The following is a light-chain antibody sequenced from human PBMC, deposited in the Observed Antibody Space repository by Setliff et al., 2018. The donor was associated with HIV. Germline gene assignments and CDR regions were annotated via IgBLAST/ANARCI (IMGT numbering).Light chain of an antibody. CDR1: NNDIGDYNY. J-gene: IGLJ1*01. Sequence: QSALAQPASVSGSPGQSIAISCTGSNNDIGDYNYVSWYQQHPVNTPKLIIYDVTNRPSGVSDRFSASKSGNTASLTISGLQPEDEADYFCSSYAGRSGLFYVFGTGTKV. CDR3: SSYAGRSGLFYV. V-gene: IGLV2-14*03. CDR2: DVT.